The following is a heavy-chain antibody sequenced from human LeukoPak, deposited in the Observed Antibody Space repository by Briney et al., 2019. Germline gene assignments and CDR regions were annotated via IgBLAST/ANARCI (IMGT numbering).Heavy chain of an antibody. CDR2: IIPIFGRA. CDR3: ATARIVGARYFDY. J-gene: IGHJ4*02. Sequence: PSVKVSCKSSAGTFSIYGISWVRQPPGQGLEWMGGIIPIFGRANYAQKVHGRGTITTDRSTSTAYMELSSLRSEDPAVHYCATARIVGARYFDYWGQGTLLTVSS. D-gene: IGHD1-26*01. V-gene: IGHV1-69*05. CDR1: AGTFSIYG.